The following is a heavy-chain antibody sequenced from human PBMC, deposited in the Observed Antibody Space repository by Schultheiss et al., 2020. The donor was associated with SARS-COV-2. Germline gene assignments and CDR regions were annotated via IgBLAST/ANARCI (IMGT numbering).Heavy chain of an antibody. CDR3: AIERRGSYWSYYYGMDV. D-gene: IGHD1-26*01. J-gene: IGHJ6*02. Sequence: ASVKVSCKASGYTFTSYDINWVRQATGQGLEWMGWMNPNSGNTGYAQKFQGRVTMTRNTSISTAYMELSSLRSEDTAVYYCAIERRGSYWSYYYGMDVWGQGTTVTVSS. CDR1: GYTFTSYD. CDR2: MNPNSGNT. V-gene: IGHV1-8*01.